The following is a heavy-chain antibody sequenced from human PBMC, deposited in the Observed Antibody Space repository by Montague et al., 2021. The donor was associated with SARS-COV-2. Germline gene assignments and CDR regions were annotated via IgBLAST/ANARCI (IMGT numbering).Heavy chain of an antibody. J-gene: IGHJ6*02. Sequence: CAISGDSVSSNSATWNWVRQSPSRGLEWLGRTYYRSKWYNDYAVSVRGRVTINPDTSKNQFSLQPNSVTPEDTAIYYCTSGREGNYNVMDVWGQGTTVTVSS. D-gene: IGHD1-1*01. CDR3: TSGREGNYNVMDV. CDR2: TYYRSKWYN. V-gene: IGHV6-1*01. CDR1: GDSVSSNSAT.